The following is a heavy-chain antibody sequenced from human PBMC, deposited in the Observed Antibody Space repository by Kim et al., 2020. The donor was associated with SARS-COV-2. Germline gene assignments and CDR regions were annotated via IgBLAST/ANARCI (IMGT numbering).Heavy chain of an antibody. CDR3: ARVTWGVAPGIPSWSDY. CDR2: IYSGGST. D-gene: IGHD3-16*01. J-gene: IGHJ4*02. Sequence: GGSLRLSCAASGFTVSSNYMSWVRQAPGKGLEWVSVIYSGGSTYYADSVKGRFTISRDNSKNTLYLQMNSLRAEDTAVYYCARVTWGVAPGIPSWSDYWGQGTLVTVSS. V-gene: IGHV3-53*01. CDR1: GFTVSSNY.